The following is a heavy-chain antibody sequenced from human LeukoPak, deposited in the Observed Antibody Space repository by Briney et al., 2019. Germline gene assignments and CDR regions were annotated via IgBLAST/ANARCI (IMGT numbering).Heavy chain of an antibody. CDR2: INHSGST. CDR1: GGSFSGYY. D-gene: IGHD3-3*01. CDR3: ARHNDFWSGYYTDY. V-gene: IGHV4-34*01. J-gene: IGHJ4*02. Sequence: PSETLSLTCAVYGGSFSGYYWSWIRQPPGKGLEWIGEINHSGSTNYNPSLKSRVTISVDTSKNQFSLKLSSVTAADTAVYYCARHNDFWSGYYTDYWGQGTLVTVSS.